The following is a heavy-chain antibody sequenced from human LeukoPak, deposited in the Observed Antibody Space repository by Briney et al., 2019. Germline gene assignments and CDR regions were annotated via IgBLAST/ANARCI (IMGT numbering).Heavy chain of an antibody. CDR1: GFTFDDYA. Sequence: GSLRLSCAASGFTFDDYAMHWVRQAPGKGLEWVSLISGDGGSTYYADSVKGRFTISRDNSKNSLYLQMSSLRTEDTALYYCAKDIGSATVTASFDYWGQGTLVTVSS. CDR2: ISGDGGST. V-gene: IGHV3-43*02. D-gene: IGHD4-11*01. CDR3: AKDIGSATVTASFDY. J-gene: IGHJ4*02.